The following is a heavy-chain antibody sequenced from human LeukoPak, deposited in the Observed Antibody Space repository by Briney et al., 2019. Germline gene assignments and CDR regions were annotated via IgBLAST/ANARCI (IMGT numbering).Heavy chain of an antibody. Sequence: SETLSLTCAVYGGSLSAYYWTWIRQPPGKGLEWIGEINHGGSTNYNPSLKSRVTISADTSKNQFSLKLNPVTAADTAVYYCAKSNGYGLVDIWGQGTMVTVSS. CDR1: GGSLSAYY. CDR3: AKSNGYGLVDI. D-gene: IGHD3-10*01. CDR2: INHGGST. V-gene: IGHV4-34*01. J-gene: IGHJ3*02.